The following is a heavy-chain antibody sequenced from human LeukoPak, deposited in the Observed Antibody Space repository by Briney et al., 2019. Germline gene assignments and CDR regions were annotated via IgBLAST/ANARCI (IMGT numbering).Heavy chain of an antibody. Sequence: GGSLRLSCAASGFTFGRYGMHWVRQAPGKGLEWVAVISSDGGNINYADSAKGRFTISRANSKNTLYLQMNSLRAEDTAVYYCARGSSDWWVSPGDSWGQGTLVTVSS. CDR1: GFTFGRYG. V-gene: IGHV3-30*03. J-gene: IGHJ4*02. D-gene: IGHD6-19*01. CDR3: ARGSSDWWVSPGDS. CDR2: ISSDGGNI.